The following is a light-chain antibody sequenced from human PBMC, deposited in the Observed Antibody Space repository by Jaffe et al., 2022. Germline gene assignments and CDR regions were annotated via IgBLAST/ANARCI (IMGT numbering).Light chain of an antibody. J-gene: IGKJ4*01. Sequence: EIVMTQSPATLSVSPGERATLSCRASQTISTNLTWYQQKPGQGPRLLIYDASTRATGAPARFSGSGSGTEFTLIISSLQSEDSAVYSCQQYNKWPPRFGGGTKVEIK. CDR3: QQYNKWPPR. CDR1: QTISTN. V-gene: IGKV3-15*01. CDR2: DAS.